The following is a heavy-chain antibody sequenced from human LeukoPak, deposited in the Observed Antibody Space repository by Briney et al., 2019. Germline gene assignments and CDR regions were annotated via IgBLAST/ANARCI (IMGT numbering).Heavy chain of an antibody. V-gene: IGHV4-4*07. J-gene: IGHJ4*02. CDR1: GCSISSYY. Sequence: PAETLSLTCTVSGCSISSYYWSWIRQPAGKGLEWIGRIYTSGSTNYNPSLKSRVTISVDKSKNPLSLKLSSVTAADTAVYYCARQRATRKMGCSFDYWGQGTLVTVSS. CDR2: IYTSGST. D-gene: IGHD5-12*01. CDR3: ARQRATRKMGCSFDY.